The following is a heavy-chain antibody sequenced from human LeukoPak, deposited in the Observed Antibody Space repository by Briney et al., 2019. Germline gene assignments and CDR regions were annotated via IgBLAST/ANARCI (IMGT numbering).Heavy chain of an antibody. J-gene: IGHJ4*02. CDR2: ISYDGSNK. D-gene: IGHD3-10*01. CDR1: GFTFSSYA. CDR3: ARGAGEVVMGGYFDY. V-gene: IGHV3-30-3*01. Sequence: GGSLRLSCAASGFTFSSYAMHWVRQAPGKGLEWVAVISYDGSNKYYADSVKGRFTISRDNSKNTLYLQMNSLRAEDTAVYYCARGAGEVVMGGYFDYWGQGTLVTVSS.